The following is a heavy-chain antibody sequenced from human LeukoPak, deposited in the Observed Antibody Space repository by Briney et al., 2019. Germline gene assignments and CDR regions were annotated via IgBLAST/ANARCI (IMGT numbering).Heavy chain of an antibody. D-gene: IGHD5-12*01. CDR3: ARLVSVVGGYESDY. J-gene: IGHJ4*02. V-gene: IGHV4-4*02. CDR2: IYHSGST. Sequence: SETLSLTCAVSGVSISSSNWWSWVRQPPGKGLEWIGEIYHSGSTNYNPSLKSRVTISVDKSKNQFSLKLSSVTAGDTAVYYCARLVSVVGGYESDYWGQGTLVTVSS. CDR1: GVSISSSNW.